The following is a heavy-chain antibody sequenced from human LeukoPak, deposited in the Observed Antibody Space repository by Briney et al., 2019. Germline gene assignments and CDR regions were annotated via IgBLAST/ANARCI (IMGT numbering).Heavy chain of an antibody. CDR1: GFSFSDYG. CDR3: ARGGFVASSYYYYGLDV. V-gene: IGHV3-33*01. D-gene: IGHD2-15*01. CDR2: IWYDGSKK. Sequence: PGGSLRLSCEASGFSFSDYGMHWVRQAPGKGLEWVAVIWYDGSKKYYADSVKGRFTISRDNSKNTLFLQMNSLRTEDTAVYYCARGGFVASSYYYYGLDVWGQGTTVTVSS. J-gene: IGHJ6*02.